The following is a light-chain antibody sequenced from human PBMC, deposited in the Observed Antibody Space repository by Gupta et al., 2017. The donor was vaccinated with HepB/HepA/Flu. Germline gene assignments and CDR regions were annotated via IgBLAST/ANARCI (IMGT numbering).Light chain of an antibody. CDR1: SGDVGAYNY. CDR2: DVS. Sequence: QSALTQPASVSGSPGQPITISCTGTSGDVGAYNYVSWYQQHPGKAPKLIIYDVSYRPSGVSNRFSASKSDKTASLTISGPQTEDEADYYCSSYTRGSTLVFGGGTRLTVL. CDR3: SSYTRGSTLV. J-gene: IGLJ3*02. V-gene: IGLV2-14*03.